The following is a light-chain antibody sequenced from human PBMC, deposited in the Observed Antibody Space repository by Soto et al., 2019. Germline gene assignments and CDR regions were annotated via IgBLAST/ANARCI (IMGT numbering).Light chain of an antibody. J-gene: IGKJ1*01. CDR2: GAS. V-gene: IGKV3-20*01. CDR3: QQYGTSSWT. Sequence: EIVLTQSPGTLSVSPGERATLFCRASQSVRSSLAWYQQKPGQAPRLLIYGASSRATGIPDRFSGSGSGTDFTLTIRRLEAEDSAVYYCQQYGTSSWTFGQGTKVDIK. CDR1: QSVRSS.